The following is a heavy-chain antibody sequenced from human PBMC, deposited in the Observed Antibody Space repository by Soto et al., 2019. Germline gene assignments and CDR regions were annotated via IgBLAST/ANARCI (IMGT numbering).Heavy chain of an antibody. D-gene: IGHD6-13*01. CDR2: INPNSGGT. Sequence: EALVKVSCKASGYTFTGYYMHWVQQAPGQGLEWMGWINPNSGGTNYAQKFQGWVTMTRDTSISTAYMELSRLRSDDTAVYYCARAGYLLTGTTREYGSSWYNGMDVWGQGTTVTVSS. CDR3: ARAGYLLTGTTREYGSSWYNGMDV. CDR1: GYTFTGYY. J-gene: IGHJ6*02. V-gene: IGHV1-2*04.